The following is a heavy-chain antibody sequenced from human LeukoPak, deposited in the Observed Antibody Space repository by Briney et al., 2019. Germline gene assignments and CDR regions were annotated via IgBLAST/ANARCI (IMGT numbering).Heavy chain of an antibody. D-gene: IGHD5-18*01. CDR1: GFDFSSYA. CDR3: ARGPGTALVRGGLY. J-gene: IGHJ4*02. Sequence: PGRSLRLSCAASGFDFSSYAMHWVRQPPGKGLEWIGEVYHSGSTNYNPSLNSRVTMSVDKSKNQFSLKLSSVTAADTAVYYCARGPGTALVRGGLYWGLGTLVTVSS. V-gene: IGHV4-4*02. CDR2: VYHSGST.